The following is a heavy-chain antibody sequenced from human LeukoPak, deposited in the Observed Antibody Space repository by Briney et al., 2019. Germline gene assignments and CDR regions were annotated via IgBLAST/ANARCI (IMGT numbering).Heavy chain of an antibody. CDR2: IYHSGST. CDR1: GGSISSGDYY. V-gene: IGHV4-30-2*01. D-gene: IGHD3-10*01. CDR3: ARDYYGSGSYLAHDY. J-gene: IGHJ4*02. Sequence: SQTLSLTCTVSGGSISSGDYYWSWIRQPPGKGLEWIGYIYHSGSTYYNPSLKSRVTISVDRSKNQFSLKLSSVTAADTAVYYCARDYYGSGSYLAHDYWGQGTLVTVSS.